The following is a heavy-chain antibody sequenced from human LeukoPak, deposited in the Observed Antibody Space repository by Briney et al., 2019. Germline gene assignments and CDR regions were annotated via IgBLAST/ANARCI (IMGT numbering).Heavy chain of an antibody. J-gene: IGHJ6*03. CDR1: GGSISSSSYY. V-gene: IGHV4-39*07. CDR3: ARVGPSGYYYMDV. Sequence: SETLSLTCTVSGGSISSSSYYWGWIRQPPGKGLEWIGSIYYSGSTYYNPSLKSRVTISVDTSKNQFSLKLSSVTAADTAVYYCARVGPSGYYYMDVWGKGTTVTISS. CDR2: IYYSGST.